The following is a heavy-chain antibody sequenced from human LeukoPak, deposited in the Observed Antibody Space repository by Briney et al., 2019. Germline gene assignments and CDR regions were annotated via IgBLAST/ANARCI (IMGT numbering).Heavy chain of an antibody. CDR1: GESISGFY. CDR3: AKKKRRFGGAQPFGY. CDR2: IYYSGST. V-gene: IGHV4-59*01. Sequence: SETLSLTCTVSGESISGFYWNWIRQPPGKGLEWIGYIYYSGSTNYNPSLKSRVTISVDTSKNQFSLKLSSVTAADTAVYYCAKKKRRFGGAQPFGYLGQGTLVTVSS. D-gene: IGHD3-10*01. J-gene: IGHJ4*02.